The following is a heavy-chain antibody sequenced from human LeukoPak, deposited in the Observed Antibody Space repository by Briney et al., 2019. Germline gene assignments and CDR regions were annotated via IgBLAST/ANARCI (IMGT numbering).Heavy chain of an antibody. CDR1: GGSISIYY. CDR3: ARSYGSSTSCYDYFDY. D-gene: IGHD2-2*01. J-gene: IGHJ4*02. Sequence: PSETLSLTCTVSGGSISIYYCSWIRQPPGKGLEWIGYIYYSGSTNYNPSLKSRVTISVDTSKNQFSLKLSSVTAADTAVYYCARSYGSSTSCYDYFDYWGQGTLVTVSS. CDR2: IYYSGST. V-gene: IGHV4-59*01.